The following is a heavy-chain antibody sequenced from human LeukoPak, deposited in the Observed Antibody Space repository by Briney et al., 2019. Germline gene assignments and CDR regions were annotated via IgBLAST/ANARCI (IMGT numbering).Heavy chain of an antibody. CDR1: GGTFSSYA. V-gene: IGHV1-69*01. D-gene: IGHD5-18*01. J-gene: IGHJ6*03. Sequence: SVKVSCKASGGTFSSYAISWVRQAPGQGLEWMGGIIPIFGTANYAQKFQGRVTITADESTSTAYMELSSLRSEDTAVYYCARVRAVDPDYYYYYYMDVWGKGTTVTISS. CDR2: IIPIFGTA. CDR3: ARVRAVDPDYYYYYYMDV.